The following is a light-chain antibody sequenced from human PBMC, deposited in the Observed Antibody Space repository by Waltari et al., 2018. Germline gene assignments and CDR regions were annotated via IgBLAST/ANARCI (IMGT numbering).Light chain of an antibody. CDR1: SMGSKS. CDR2: YDN. J-gene: IGLJ1*01. V-gene: IGLV3-21*01. Sequence: SYVLTQPPSVSVALGKTARLSCRVNSMGSKSVHWYQQKPGQAPVLVISYDNDRPSGIPERFSGSKSENTATLTITRVEAGDEADYYCQVWESSSDYYVFGTGTKVTVL. CDR3: QVWESSSDYYV.